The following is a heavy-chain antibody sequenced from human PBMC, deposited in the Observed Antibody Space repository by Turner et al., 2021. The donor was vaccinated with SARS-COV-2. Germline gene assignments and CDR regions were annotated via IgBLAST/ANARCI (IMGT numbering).Heavy chain of an antibody. J-gene: IGHJ4*02. CDR2: IYYSGTT. CDR3: ARDTRVVPLWVDS. V-gene: IGHV4-39*02. Sequence: QLQLQESGPGLVKPSETLSLTCTVSGASVNNSDYYWAWIRQPPEKGLEWIGNIYYSGTTYYNPSLKSRVTISVDTSKNQFSLKLTSETAADTAVYFCARDTRVVPLWVDSWGQGTLVTVSS. D-gene: IGHD2-2*01. CDR1: GASVNNSDYY.